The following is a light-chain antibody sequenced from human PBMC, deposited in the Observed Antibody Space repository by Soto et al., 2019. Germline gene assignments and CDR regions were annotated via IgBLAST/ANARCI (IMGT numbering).Light chain of an antibody. V-gene: IGLV3-1*01. CDR2: EDT. CDR1: TLGSKF. J-gene: IGLJ2*01. CDR3: QAWHSGTVV. Sequence: SYELTQPPSVSVSPGQTANITCSGNTLGSKFVFWYQQKAGQSPMVVIYEDTKRPSGIPERFSGSNSGNTATLTISGTQAMDEADFYCQAWHSGTVVFGGGTKVTVL.